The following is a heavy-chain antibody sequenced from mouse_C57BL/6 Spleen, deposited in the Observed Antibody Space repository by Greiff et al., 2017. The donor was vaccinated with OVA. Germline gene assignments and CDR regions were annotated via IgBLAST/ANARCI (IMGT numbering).Heavy chain of an antibody. V-gene: IGHV1-26*01. CDR3: ARSGDYDGDYAMDY. CDR2: INPNNGGT. CDR1: GYTFTDYY. D-gene: IGHD2-4*01. J-gene: IGHJ4*01. Sequence: EVQLQQSGPELVKPGASVKISCKASGYTFTDYYMNWVKQSHGKSLEWIGDINPNNGGTSYNQKFKGKATLTVDKSSSTAYMELRSLTSEDSAVYYCARSGDYDGDYAMDYWGQGTSVTVSS.